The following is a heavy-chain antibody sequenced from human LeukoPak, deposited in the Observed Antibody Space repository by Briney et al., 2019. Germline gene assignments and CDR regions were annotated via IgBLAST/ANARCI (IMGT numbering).Heavy chain of an antibody. Sequence: GGSLRLSCAASGFTFSSYSMNWVRQAPGKGLEWVSSISSSSSYIYYADSVKGRFTISRDNAKNSLYLQMNSLRAEDTAVYYCASDRWFGPGDAFDIWGQGTMVTVSS. J-gene: IGHJ3*02. D-gene: IGHD3-10*01. V-gene: IGHV3-21*01. CDR3: ASDRWFGPGDAFDI. CDR2: ISSSSSYI. CDR1: GFTFSSYS.